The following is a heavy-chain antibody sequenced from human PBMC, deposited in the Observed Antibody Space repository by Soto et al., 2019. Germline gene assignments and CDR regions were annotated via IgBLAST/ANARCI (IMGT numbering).Heavy chain of an antibody. J-gene: IGHJ6*02. D-gene: IGHD3-3*01. CDR2: IYSGGST. V-gene: IGHV3-53*01. CDR3: ARESIYYDFWSGSMDV. CDR1: GFNVSSNY. Sequence: GGSLRLSCAASGFNVSSNYMSWVSQDPGKGLEWVSVIYSGGSTYYADSVKGRFTISRGNSKNTLYLQMNSLRAEDTAVYYCARESIYYDFWSGSMDVWGQGTTVTVSS.